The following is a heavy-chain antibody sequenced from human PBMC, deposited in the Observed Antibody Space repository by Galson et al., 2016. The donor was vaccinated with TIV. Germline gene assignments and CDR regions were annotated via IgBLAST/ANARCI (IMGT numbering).Heavy chain of an antibody. CDR3: ARDRKSVSAVVLEEDAFDI. CDR2: TRTYNGDT. V-gene: IGHV1-18*01. CDR1: GYNFAMHA. J-gene: IGHJ3*02. Sequence: SVKVSCKASGYNFAMHAISWVRQAPGEGLEWMAWTRTYNGDTRHAEKVQGRVTTTTDTSTGTAYMELRSLRSDDTAVYYCARDRKSVSAVVLEEDAFDIWGQGRLVTVSS. D-gene: IGHD3-3*01.